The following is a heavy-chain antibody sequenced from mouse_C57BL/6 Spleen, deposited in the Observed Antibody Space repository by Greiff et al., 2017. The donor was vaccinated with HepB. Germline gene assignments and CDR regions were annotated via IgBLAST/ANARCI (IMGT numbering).Heavy chain of an antibody. CDR1: GYAFSSSW. CDR3: ARSSPHFDY. CDR2: IYPGDGDT. Sequence: VQLQQSGPELVKPGASVKISCKASGYAFSSSWMNWVKQRPGKGLEWIGRIYPGDGDTNYNGKFKGKATLTADKSSSTAYMQLSSLTSEDSAVYFCARSSPHFDYWGQGTTLTVSS. V-gene: IGHV1-82*01. J-gene: IGHJ2*01. D-gene: IGHD1-3*01.